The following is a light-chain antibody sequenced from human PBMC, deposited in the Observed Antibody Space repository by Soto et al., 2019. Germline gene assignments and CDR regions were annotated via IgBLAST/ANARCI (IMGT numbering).Light chain of an antibody. CDR1: QSVSRN. J-gene: IGKJ5*01. Sequence: EIGLAQSPGTLSLSTGERDTLPYRSSQSVSRNLAWYQQKPGQAPRLLLYEAANSATGIPARFSGSGSGTDLALTISSLEPEYYAVYYCQQRGDWPPITFGQGTRLETK. CDR3: QQRGDWPPIT. V-gene: IGKV3-11*01. CDR2: EAA.